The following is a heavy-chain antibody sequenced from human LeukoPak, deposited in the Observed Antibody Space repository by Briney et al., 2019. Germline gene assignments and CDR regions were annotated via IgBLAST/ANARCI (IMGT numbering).Heavy chain of an antibody. J-gene: IGHJ4*02. CDR2: MSHDGSSK. V-gene: IGHV3-30*18. CDR3: AKSGCSSTSCYVNY. CDR1: GFTFSEYG. Sequence: GRSLRLSCAASGFTFSEYGMHWVRQAPGKGLEWVAVMSHDGSSKYYADSVKGRFTISRDNSKNTLYLQMNSPRAEDTAVYNCAKSGCSSTSCYVNYWGQGTLVIVSS. D-gene: IGHD2-2*01.